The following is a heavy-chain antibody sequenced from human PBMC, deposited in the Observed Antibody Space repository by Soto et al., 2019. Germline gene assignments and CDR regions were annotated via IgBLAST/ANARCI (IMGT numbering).Heavy chain of an antibody. V-gene: IGHV3-53*01. Sequence: GGSLRLSCAASGFTVSSNYMSWVRQAPGKGLEWVSVIYSGGSTYYADSVKGRFTISRDNSKNTLYLQMNSLRAEDTAVYYCARAQTHLTIPTGYQPQTHLTIPTGYYGMDVWGQGTTVTVSS. J-gene: IGHJ6*02. CDR2: IYSGGST. CDR3: ARAQTHLTIPTGYQPQTHLTIPTGYYGMDV. D-gene: IGHD4-17*01. CDR1: GFTVSSNY.